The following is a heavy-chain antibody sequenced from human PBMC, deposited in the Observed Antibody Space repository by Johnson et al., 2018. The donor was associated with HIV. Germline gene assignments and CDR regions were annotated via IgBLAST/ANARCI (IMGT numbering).Heavy chain of an antibody. CDR3: SYAFDI. CDR1: GFFFSGSA. J-gene: IGHJ3*02. V-gene: IGHV3-73*02. CDR2: IRSKANNYAT. Sequence: VQLVESGGGLVQPGGSLKLSCAASGFFFSGSAMHWVRQASGKGLEWVGRIRSKANNYATTSAASLKGRFTISRDDSKNTAYLQMNRLKTEDTAVYYCSYAFDIWGQGTMVTVSS.